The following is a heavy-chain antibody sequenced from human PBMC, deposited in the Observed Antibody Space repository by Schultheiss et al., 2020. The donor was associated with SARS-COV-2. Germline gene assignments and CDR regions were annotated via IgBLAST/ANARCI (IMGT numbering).Heavy chain of an antibody. D-gene: IGHD6-19*01. J-gene: IGHJ4*02. CDR3: ARGGKQWLVSPPHLDY. CDR1: GFTFSSYA. V-gene: IGHV3-23*01. Sequence: GGSLRLSCAASGFTFSSYAMSWVRQAPGKGLESVSGISDTGGSAYYADSVKGRFTISRDNSRNTVSLQMNSLRPEDTAVYYCARGGKQWLVSPPHLDYWGQGTLVTVSS. CDR2: ISDTGGSA.